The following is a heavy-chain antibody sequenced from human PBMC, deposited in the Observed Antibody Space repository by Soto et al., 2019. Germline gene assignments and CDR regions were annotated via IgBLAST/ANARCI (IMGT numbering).Heavy chain of an antibody. D-gene: IGHD5-18*01. CDR3: AKEGYSYGYYYGLDV. Sequence: QVQLVESGGGVVQPGRSLRLSCAAYGFTFSSYGMHWVRQAPGKGLEWVAVISYDGSNKYYADSVKGRFTISRDNSKNTLYLQMNSLRAEDTAVYYCAKEGYSYGYYYGLDVWCQGTTVTVSS. CDR1: GFTFSSYG. CDR2: ISYDGSNK. V-gene: IGHV3-30*18. J-gene: IGHJ6*02.